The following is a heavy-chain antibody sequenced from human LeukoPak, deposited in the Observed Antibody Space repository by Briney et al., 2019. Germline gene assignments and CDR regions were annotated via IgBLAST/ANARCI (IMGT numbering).Heavy chain of an antibody. Sequence: GGSLRLSCPASGLTFSTYAMGWVRQAPGKGLEWVSSIKGGGGDPFYADSVKGRFTISRDNSKNTLFLQLNSLRAEDSAVYYCARGGHDFNPFYWWGQGTLVTVSS. J-gene: IGHJ4*02. CDR1: GLTFSTYA. D-gene: IGHD2-21*02. V-gene: IGHV3-23*01. CDR2: IKGGGGDP. CDR3: ARGGHDFNPFYW.